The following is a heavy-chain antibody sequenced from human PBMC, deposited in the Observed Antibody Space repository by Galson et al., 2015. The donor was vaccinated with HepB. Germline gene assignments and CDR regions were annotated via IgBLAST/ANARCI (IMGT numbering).Heavy chain of an antibody. V-gene: IGHV1-18*01. J-gene: IGHJ6*02. Sequence: SVKVSCKASGYTFTSYGISWERQAPGQGLEWMGWISAYNGNTNYAQKLQGRVTMTTDTSTSTAYMELRSLRSDDTAVYYCAREGDYDILTGYYTDPLDYYYYGMDVWGQGTTVTVSS. CDR1: GYTFTSYG. CDR2: ISAYNGNT. CDR3: AREGDYDILTGYYTDPLDYYYYGMDV. D-gene: IGHD3-9*01.